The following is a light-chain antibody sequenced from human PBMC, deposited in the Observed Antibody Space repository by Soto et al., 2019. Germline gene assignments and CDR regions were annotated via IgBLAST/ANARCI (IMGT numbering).Light chain of an antibody. CDR1: QSVSSN. Sequence: EIVMTQSPATLSVSPGERATLSCRASQSVSSNLAWYQQKPGQAPRRLIYGASTRATGIPARFSGSGSGTEFTLTISSLQSEDFAVYYCQQYNNWPQTFGQGTKWIS. J-gene: IGKJ1*01. CDR2: GAS. CDR3: QQYNNWPQT. V-gene: IGKV3-15*01.